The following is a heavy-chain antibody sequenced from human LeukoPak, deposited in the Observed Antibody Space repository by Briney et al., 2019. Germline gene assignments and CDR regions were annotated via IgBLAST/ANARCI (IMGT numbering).Heavy chain of an antibody. V-gene: IGHV3-7*01. CDR2: IRPDGGDT. J-gene: IGHJ6*03. Sequence: GGSLRLSCAASGFTFSHYWMAWVRQSPGKGLEWLANIRPDGGDTAYVDSVKGRFTIDRDNARNSVYLQMNSLRVEETAVYYCARRSTVIACYYYMDVWGKGTSVTVSS. D-gene: IGHD4-11*01. CDR1: GFTFSHYW. CDR3: ARRSTVIACYYYMDV.